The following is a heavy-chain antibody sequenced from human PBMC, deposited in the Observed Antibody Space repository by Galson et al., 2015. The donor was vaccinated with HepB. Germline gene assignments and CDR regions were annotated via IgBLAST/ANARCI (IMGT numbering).Heavy chain of an antibody. CDR3: ARLGFGDGGLTQRFDL. J-gene: IGHJ2*01. Sequence: SVKVSCKASGGTFSSYAISWVRQAPGQGLEWMGRIIPILGIANYAQKFQGRVTITADKSTSTAYMELSSLRSEDTAVYYCARLGFGDGGLTQRFDLWGRGTLVTVSS. CDR1: GGTFSSYA. D-gene: IGHD3-10*01. CDR2: IIPILGIA. V-gene: IGHV1-69*04.